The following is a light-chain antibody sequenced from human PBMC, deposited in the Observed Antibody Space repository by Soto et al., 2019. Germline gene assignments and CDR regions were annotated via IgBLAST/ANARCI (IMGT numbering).Light chain of an antibody. V-gene: IGKV3-20*01. CDR3: QQYDTSPWT. J-gene: IGKJ1*01. Sequence: EILLTPSRGSLSFSPGARATLSCKASQSVRSSYLAWYQQKPGQAPRLLIYGASSRVTGIPDRFSGSGSGTDFTLTISRLEPEDFEVYYCQQYDTSPWTFGQGTKVDIK. CDR1: QSVRSSY. CDR2: GAS.